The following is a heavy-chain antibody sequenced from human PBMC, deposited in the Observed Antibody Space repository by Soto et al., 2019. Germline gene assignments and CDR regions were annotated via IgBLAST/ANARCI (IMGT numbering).Heavy chain of an antibody. CDR3: ARADPRSLGVGAFDI. V-gene: IGHV1-3*01. CDR2: INAGNGNT. D-gene: IGHD3-16*01. CDR1: GYTFTIYA. Sequence: GASVKVSCKASGYTFTIYAMHWVRQAPGQRLEWMGWINAGNGNTKYSQKFQGRVTITRDTSASTAYIELSSLRSEDTAVYYCARADPRSLGVGAFDIWGQGTMVTVSS. J-gene: IGHJ3*02.